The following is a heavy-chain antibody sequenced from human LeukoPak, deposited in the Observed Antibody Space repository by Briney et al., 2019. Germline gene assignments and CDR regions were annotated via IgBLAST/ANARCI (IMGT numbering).Heavy chain of an antibody. Sequence: GGSLRLSCAASGFTFSSYDMSWVRQAPGRGLVWVSDISGSGDSTYYADSVKGRFTISRDNSKNTLYLQMNSLRAEDTAVYYCAKRGGGVTQFDPWGQGTLVTVSS. CDR2: ISGSGDST. CDR3: AKRGGGVTQFDP. V-gene: IGHV3-23*01. J-gene: IGHJ5*02. D-gene: IGHD3-16*01. CDR1: GFTFSSYD.